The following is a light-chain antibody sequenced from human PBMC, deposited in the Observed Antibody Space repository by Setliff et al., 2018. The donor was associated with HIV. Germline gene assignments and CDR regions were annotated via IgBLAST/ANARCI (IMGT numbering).Light chain of an antibody. Sequence: QSALAQPASVSGSPGQSITISCTGTRSDIGDYNYVFWFQQHPGKAPKLIINEVSNRPPGVSNRFSGSKSGYTASLTISGLQAADEADYYCSSYTSTSTYVFGTGTKVTVL. CDR3: SSYTSTSTYV. CDR2: EVS. CDR1: RSDIGDYNY. J-gene: IGLJ1*01. V-gene: IGLV2-14*01.